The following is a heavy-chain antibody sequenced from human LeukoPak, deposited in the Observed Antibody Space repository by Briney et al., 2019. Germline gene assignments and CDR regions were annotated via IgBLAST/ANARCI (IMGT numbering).Heavy chain of an antibody. CDR3: TTRYCSSTSCYANDY. V-gene: IGHV3-15*07. CDR2: IKSKTDGGTT. D-gene: IGHD2-2*01. Sequence: GGSLRLSCAASSFTFSNAWMNWVRQAPGKGLEWVGRIKSKTDGGTTDYAAPVKGRFTISRDDSKNTLYLQMNSLKTEDTAVYYCTTRYCSSTSCYANDYWGQGTLVTVSS. CDR1: SFTFSNAW. J-gene: IGHJ4*02.